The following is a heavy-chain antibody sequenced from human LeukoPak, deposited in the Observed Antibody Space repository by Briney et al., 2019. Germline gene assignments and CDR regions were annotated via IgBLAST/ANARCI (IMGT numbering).Heavy chain of an antibody. Sequence: GGSLRLSCAASGFTFNIAWMTWVRQAPGKGLEWVGRIKSETEGGTTDYAAPVISRFTISRDDSKTTLYLQMNSLKTEDSAMYYCATSSSGYDFLFDYWGQGTLVTVSS. D-gene: IGHD5-12*01. CDR1: GFTFNIAW. CDR2: IKSETEGGTT. CDR3: ATSSSGYDFLFDY. V-gene: IGHV3-15*01. J-gene: IGHJ4*02.